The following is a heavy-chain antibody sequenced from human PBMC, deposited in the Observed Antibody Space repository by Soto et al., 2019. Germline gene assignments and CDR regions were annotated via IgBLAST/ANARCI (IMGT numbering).Heavy chain of an antibody. D-gene: IGHD6-13*01. Sequence: QVQLVESGGGVVQPGRSPRLSCAASGFTFSSYGMHWVRQAPGKGLERVAVVWYDGSNNYYADSVKGRFTISRDNSKNTQYRQMNSLRAEDTAVYYCATAQQLVQWLVDYWGQGTLVTVSS. CDR2: VWYDGSNN. V-gene: IGHV3-33*01. CDR1: GFTFSSYG. J-gene: IGHJ4*02. CDR3: ATAQQLVQWLVDY.